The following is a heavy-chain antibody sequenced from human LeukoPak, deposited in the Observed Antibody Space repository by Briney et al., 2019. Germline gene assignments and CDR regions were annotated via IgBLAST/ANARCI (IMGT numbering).Heavy chain of an antibody. CDR1: GYTFTNYA. CDR2: INTGNGNT. Sequence: ASVKVSCKASGYTFTNYALHWVRQAPGQRLEWMGWINTGNGNTKYSQKFQGRVTITRATSASTAYMELCSLRSEDTAVYYCARVGYSGYDSRPVFNYWGQGTLVTVSS. V-gene: IGHV1-3*04. J-gene: IGHJ4*02. CDR3: ARVGYSGYDSRPVFNY. D-gene: IGHD5-12*01.